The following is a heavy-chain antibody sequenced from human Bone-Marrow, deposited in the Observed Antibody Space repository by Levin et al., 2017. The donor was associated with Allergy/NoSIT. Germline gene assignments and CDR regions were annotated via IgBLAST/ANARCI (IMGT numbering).Heavy chain of an antibody. D-gene: IGHD3-22*01. CDR1: GYTYPRYG. Sequence: RASVKVSCKASGYTYPRYGISWVRQAPGQGLEWMGWISAYNGKTNYAQKFQGRVTMTTDTSTSTAYMELRSLRSDDSAVYYCERYSYDSSGYSPYYYYGMDVWGQGTTVTVSS. V-gene: IGHV1-18*01. CDR3: ERYSYDSSGYSPYYYYGMDV. CDR2: ISAYNGKT. J-gene: IGHJ6*02.